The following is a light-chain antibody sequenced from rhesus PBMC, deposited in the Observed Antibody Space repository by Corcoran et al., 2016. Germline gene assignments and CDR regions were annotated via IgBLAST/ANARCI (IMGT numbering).Light chain of an antibody. CDR1: PIDIGGYHY. CDR2: AVT. J-gene: IGLJ1*01. V-gene: IGLV2-32*02. Sequence: QAALTQPRSVSGSPGQSVTISCTGTPIDIGGYHYISWYQQHPDTAPKLLIYAVTKRPSGVSDRFSGSKSGNTASLTISGLQAEDEADYSCSSYAGTNTVIFGSGTRLTV. CDR3: SSYAGTNTVI.